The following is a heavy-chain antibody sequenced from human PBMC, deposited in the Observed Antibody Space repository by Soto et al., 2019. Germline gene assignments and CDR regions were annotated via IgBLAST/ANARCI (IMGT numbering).Heavy chain of an antibody. D-gene: IGHD6-13*01. CDR2: IYHSGST. CDR3: ARAAQAQPLPD. J-gene: IGHJ4*02. Sequence: SENLSLTFVVSGASISSSNWWSWVRQPPGKGLEWVGDIYHSGSTNYNPSFKSRVTISVDKSKNQFSLKLSSVTAADTAVYYCARAAQAQPLPDWGQGTLVT. CDR1: GASISSSNW. V-gene: IGHV4-4*02.